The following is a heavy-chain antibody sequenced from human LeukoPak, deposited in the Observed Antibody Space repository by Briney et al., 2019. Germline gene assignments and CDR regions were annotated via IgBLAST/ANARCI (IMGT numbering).Heavy chain of an antibody. Sequence: GGSLRLSCAASGFTVRNKYMIWVRQAPGKGLEWVSSIYSGETTYYADSVKGRFTISRDNSKNTLFLQMNSLRAEDTAVYYCAKGTLGGGFNYWGQGTLVTVSS. V-gene: IGHV3-53*01. CDR3: AKGTLGGGFNY. J-gene: IGHJ4*02. D-gene: IGHD3-16*01. CDR1: GFTVRNKY. CDR2: IYSGETT.